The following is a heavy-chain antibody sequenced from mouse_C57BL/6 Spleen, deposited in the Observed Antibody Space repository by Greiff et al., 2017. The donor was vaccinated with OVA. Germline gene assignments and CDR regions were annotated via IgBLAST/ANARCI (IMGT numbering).Heavy chain of an antibody. D-gene: IGHD1-1*01. CDR1: GYTFTSYW. V-gene: IGHV1-59*01. J-gene: IGHJ4*01. CDR3: ARKGDYYGSHDYAMDY. CDR2: IDPSDSYT. Sequence: VQLQQPGAELVRPGTSVKLSCKASGYTFTSYWMHWVKQRPGQGLEWIGVIDPSDSYTNYNQKFKGKATLTVDTSSSTAYMLLSSLTSEDSAVYYCARKGDYYGSHDYAMDYWGQGTSVTVSS.